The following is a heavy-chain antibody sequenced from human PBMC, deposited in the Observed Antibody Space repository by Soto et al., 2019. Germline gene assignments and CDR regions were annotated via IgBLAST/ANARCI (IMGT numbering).Heavy chain of an antibody. V-gene: IGHV3-30*04. CDR1: GFTFSRYA. Sequence: QVQLVESGGGVVQPGRSLRLSCAASGFTFSRYAIHWVRQAPGKGLEWVALISYDGRKKYYADSVKGRFTISRDNSKNTLYLQMSSLRAEDTAVYYCARQYCSGGTCYVCGYELYFYGLDVWGQGTTVTVSS. J-gene: IGHJ6*02. D-gene: IGHD2-15*01. CDR3: ARQYCSGGTCYVCGYELYFYGLDV. CDR2: ISYDGRKK.